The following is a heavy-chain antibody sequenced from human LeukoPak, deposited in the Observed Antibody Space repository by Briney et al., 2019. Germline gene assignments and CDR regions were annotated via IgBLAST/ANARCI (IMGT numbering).Heavy chain of an antibody. V-gene: IGHV4-34*01. J-gene: IGHJ6*03. CDR3: ARGLAGDASGPYYYYYYYMDV. Sequence: PSETLSLTCAVYGGSFSGYYWCWIRQPPGKGVEWIGEINHSGSTNYNTSLKSRVTISIDTSKSQFSLKLSYVTAADTAVYYCARGLAGDASGPYYYYYYYMDVWGKGTTVTVSS. CDR1: GGSFSGYY. D-gene: IGHD6-19*01. CDR2: INHSGST.